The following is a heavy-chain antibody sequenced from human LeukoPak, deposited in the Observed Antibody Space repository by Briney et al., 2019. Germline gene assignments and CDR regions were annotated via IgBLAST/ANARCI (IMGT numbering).Heavy chain of an antibody. V-gene: IGHV1-2*04. J-gene: IGHJ6*02. CDR2: INPNSGGT. CDR1: GYTFTGYY. Sequence: ASVKVSCKASGYTFTGYYMHWVRQAPGQGLEWMGWINPNSGGTNYAQKFQGWVTMTRDTSISTAYMELSRLRSDDTAVYYCARGIGYCSSTSCFYYYYYGMDVWGQGTTVTVSS. CDR3: ARGIGYCSSTSCFYYYYYGMDV. D-gene: IGHD2-2*01.